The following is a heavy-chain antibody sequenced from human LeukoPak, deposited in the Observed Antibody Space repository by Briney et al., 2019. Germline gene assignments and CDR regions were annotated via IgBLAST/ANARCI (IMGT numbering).Heavy chain of an antibody. CDR1: GYTFRTSG. J-gene: IGHJ1*01. CDR2: IRPDFRMT. V-gene: IGHV1-18*01. Sequence: ASVTLSYKPSGYTFRTSGICWVRQAPGQGLDWMGWIRPDFRMTYYAQKVQGRVAMTADTSTRTAYLELRSLRSDDTAVYYCARDGPLGYFQDWVQGTLVTVSS. CDR3: ARDGPLGYFQD. D-gene: IGHD3-10*01.